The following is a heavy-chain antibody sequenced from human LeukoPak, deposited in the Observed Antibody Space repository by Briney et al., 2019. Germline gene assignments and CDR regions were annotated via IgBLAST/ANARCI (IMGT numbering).Heavy chain of an antibody. CDR1: GGSISTYY. V-gene: IGHV4-59*01. CDR2: IHYSGNT. Sequence: SETLSLTCSVSGGSISTYYWSWIRQPPGKGLEWIGYIHYSGNTNYNPSLKSRATISVDTSKNQFSLKVSSVTAADTAVYYCAREGTAGTNLNWFDSWGQGTLVTVSS. J-gene: IGHJ5*01. D-gene: IGHD1-1*01. CDR3: AREGTAGTNLNWFDS.